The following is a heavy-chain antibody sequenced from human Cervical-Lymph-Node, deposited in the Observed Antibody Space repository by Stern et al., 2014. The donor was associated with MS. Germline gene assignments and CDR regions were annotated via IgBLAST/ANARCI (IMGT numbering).Heavy chain of an antibody. CDR2: VVASNGGS. D-gene: IGHD3-3*01. CDR1: GITFSHSA. Sequence: VQLVQSGPEVKKPGTSVKVSCKASGITFSHSAIQWLRQAPGQRPEWIGWVVASNGGSNYAPKFQDGGTITRDISTSTVYMELRSLKSEDTAIYYCASERYAYYDDQRPPGGCDTWGQGTLVTVSS. J-gene: IGHJ5*02. CDR3: ASERYAYYDDQRPPGGCDT. V-gene: IGHV1-58*02.